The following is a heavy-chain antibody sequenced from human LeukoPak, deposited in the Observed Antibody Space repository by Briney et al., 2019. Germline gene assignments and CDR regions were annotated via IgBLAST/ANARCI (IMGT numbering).Heavy chain of an antibody. CDR2: IYHSGST. Sequence: SETLSLTCTVSGYSISSGYYWGWIRQPPGKGLEWIGSIYHSGSTYYNPSLKSRVTISVDTSKNQFSLKLSSVTAADTAVYYCAKIPDSSSWRGNYWGQGTLVTVSS. J-gene: IGHJ4*02. CDR3: AKIPDSSSWRGNY. D-gene: IGHD6-13*01. V-gene: IGHV4-38-2*02. CDR1: GYSISSGYY.